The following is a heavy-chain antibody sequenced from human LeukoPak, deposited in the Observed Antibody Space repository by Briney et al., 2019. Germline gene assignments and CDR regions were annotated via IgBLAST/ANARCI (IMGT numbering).Heavy chain of an antibody. J-gene: IGHJ4*02. V-gene: IGHV1-2*04. Sequence: ASVKVSCKASGYTFTGYYMHWVRQAPGQGLEWMGWINPSSGGTNYAQKFQGWVTMTRDTSISTAYMELSRLRSDDTAVYYCARSYSGSYYRFFDYWGQGTLVTVSS. D-gene: IGHD1-26*01. CDR2: INPSSGGT. CDR3: ARSYSGSYYRFFDY. CDR1: GYTFTGYY.